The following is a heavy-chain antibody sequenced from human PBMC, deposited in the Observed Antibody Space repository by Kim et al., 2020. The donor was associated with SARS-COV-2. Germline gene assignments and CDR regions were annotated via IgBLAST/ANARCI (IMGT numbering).Heavy chain of an antibody. J-gene: IGHJ4*02. D-gene: IGHD2-2*01. V-gene: IGHV3-23*01. CDR3: ANIDGGYCSSTSCYPPFDY. Sequence: GRFTISRDKSKNTLYLQMNSPRAEDTAVYYCANIDGGYCSSTSCYPPFDYWGQGTLVTVSS.